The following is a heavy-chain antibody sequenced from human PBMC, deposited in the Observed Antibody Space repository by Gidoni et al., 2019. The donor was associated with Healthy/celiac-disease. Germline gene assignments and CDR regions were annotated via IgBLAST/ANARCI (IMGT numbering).Heavy chain of an antibody. J-gene: IGHJ4*02. V-gene: IGHV1-69*01. CDR3: AAGYYYDSSGYFEYQY. Sequence: APGQGLEWMGGIIPIFGTANYAQKFQGRVTITADESTSTAYMELSSLRSEDTAVYYCAAGYYYDSSGYFEYQYWGQGTLVTVSS. CDR2: IIPIFGTA. D-gene: IGHD3-22*01.